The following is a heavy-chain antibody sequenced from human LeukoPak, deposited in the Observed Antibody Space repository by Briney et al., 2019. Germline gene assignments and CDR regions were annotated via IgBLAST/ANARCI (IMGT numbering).Heavy chain of an antibody. CDR1: GDSISPYY. Sequence: PSETLSLTCTVSGDSISPYYWGWIRQPPGEGVEWIGYIYYSGDTTYIPPLKSQVTMSVDTSKNQFSLKLSAVTAADKAVYYCARDKQPGDYWGQGAMVTVSS. CDR3: ARDKQPGDY. V-gene: IGHV4-59*01. J-gene: IGHJ4*02. CDR2: IYYSGDT. D-gene: IGHD1-1*01.